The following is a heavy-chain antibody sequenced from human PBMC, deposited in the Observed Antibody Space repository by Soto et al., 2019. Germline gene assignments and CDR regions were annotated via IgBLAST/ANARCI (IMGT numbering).Heavy chain of an antibody. J-gene: IGHJ4*02. Sequence: SETVSLTCTVSGGSISSSSYYWGWIRQPPGKGLEWIGSIYYSGSTYYNPSLKSRVTISVDTSKNQFSLKLSSVTAADTAVYYCARQNRRRQGSPMIVVVTTLDYWGQETLVTVSS. CDR2: IYYSGST. CDR3: ARQNRRRQGSPMIVVVTTLDY. CDR1: GGSISSSSYY. D-gene: IGHD3-22*01. V-gene: IGHV4-39*01.